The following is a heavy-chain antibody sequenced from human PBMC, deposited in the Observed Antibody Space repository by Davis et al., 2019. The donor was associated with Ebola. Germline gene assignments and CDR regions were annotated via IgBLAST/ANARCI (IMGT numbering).Heavy chain of an antibody. V-gene: IGHV3-21*01. CDR1: GFTFSSYA. CDR3: ARVTGYGF. CDR2: ISGSSSYT. Sequence: GESLKISCAASGFTFSSYAMSWVRQAPGKGLEWVSAISGSSSYTYYSDSVQGRFTISRDNAKNSLYLQMNNLRAEDTAVYYCARVTGYGFGGQGTLVTVSS. J-gene: IGHJ4*02. D-gene: IGHD5-18*01.